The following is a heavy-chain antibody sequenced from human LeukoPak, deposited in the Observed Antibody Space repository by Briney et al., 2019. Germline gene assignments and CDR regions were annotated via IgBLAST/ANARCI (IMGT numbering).Heavy chain of an antibody. Sequence: GGSLRLSCAASGFTFSSYGMHWVRQAPGKGLEWVAVIWHDGSNKYYADSVKGRFTISRDNSKNTLYLQMNSLRAEDTAVYYCARGGPYDSRISDTEGLDYWGQGTLVTVSS. CDR3: ARGGPYDSRISDTEGLDY. CDR2: IWHDGSNK. D-gene: IGHD3-22*01. J-gene: IGHJ4*02. V-gene: IGHV3-33*01. CDR1: GFTFSSYG.